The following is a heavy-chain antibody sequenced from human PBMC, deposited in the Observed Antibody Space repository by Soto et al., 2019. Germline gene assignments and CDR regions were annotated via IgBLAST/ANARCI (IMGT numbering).Heavy chain of an antibody. CDR3: ARGSLRARNSGRGVFDI. V-gene: IGHV4-59*08. CDR2: IYYSGST. D-gene: IGHD1-26*01. Sequence: SETLSLTCTVSGGSISSYYWSWIRQPPGKGLEWIGYIYYSGSTNYNPSLKSRVTISVDTSKNQFSLKLSSVTAAATAVYYCARGSLRARNSGRGVFDIWGQGTMVTVSS. J-gene: IGHJ3*02. CDR1: GGSISSYY.